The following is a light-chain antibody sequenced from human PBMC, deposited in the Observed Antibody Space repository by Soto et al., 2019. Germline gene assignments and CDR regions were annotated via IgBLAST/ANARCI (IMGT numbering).Light chain of an antibody. Sequence: EIVLTQSPGTLSLSPGERATLSCRASQSVSSSYLAWYQQKPGQAPRLLIYGASSRATGIPDRFSGSGSETDFTLTISRLEPEDFAVYYCQQYGSSPRLTFGGGTKVDIK. V-gene: IGKV3-20*01. CDR2: GAS. CDR3: QQYGSSPRLT. J-gene: IGKJ4*01. CDR1: QSVSSSY.